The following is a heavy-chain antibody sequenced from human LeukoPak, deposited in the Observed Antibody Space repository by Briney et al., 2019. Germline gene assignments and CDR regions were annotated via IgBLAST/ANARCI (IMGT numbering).Heavy chain of an antibody. Sequence: GRSLRLSCAASGFTFDDYAMHWVRQAPGKGLEWVSGISWNRGSIGYADSVKGRFTISRDNAKNSLYLQMNSLRAEDTALYYCAKDSGSGWPFDYYGMDVWGQGTTVTVSS. J-gene: IGHJ6*02. CDR2: ISWNRGSI. V-gene: IGHV3-9*01. D-gene: IGHD6-19*01. CDR3: AKDSGSGWPFDYYGMDV. CDR1: GFTFDDYA.